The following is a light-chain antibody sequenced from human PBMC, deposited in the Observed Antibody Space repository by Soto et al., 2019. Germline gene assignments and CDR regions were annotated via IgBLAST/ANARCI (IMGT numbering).Light chain of an antibody. V-gene: IGLV2-14*01. CDR3: SSYTSSSTYV. CDR2: EVS. J-gene: IGLJ1*01. CDR1: SSDVGGYNY. Sequence: QSVLTQPASVSGSPGQSITISCTGTSSDVGGYNYVSLYQQHPGKAPKLMIYEVSNRPSGVSNRFSGSKSGNTASLTISGLQAEDEADYYCSSYTSSSTYVFGPGTKVTVL.